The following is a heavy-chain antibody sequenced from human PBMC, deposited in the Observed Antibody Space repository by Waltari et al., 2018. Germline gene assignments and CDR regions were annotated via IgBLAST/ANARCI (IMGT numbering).Heavy chain of an antibody. CDR1: GYTFSSYD. J-gene: IGHJ6*03. D-gene: IGHD2-15*01. CDR3: ARGVVVVPNIFYYYYMDV. V-gene: IGHV1-8*03. CDR2: MNPNSGDT. Sequence: QVQLVQSGAEVKKPGASVKVSCKASGYTFSSYDINWLRQGTGEGLEWVGWMNPNSGDTAYAQRFQGRVSISRNTSISTAYMELSSLRSEDTAVYYCARGVVVVPNIFYYYYMDVWGKGTTITVSS.